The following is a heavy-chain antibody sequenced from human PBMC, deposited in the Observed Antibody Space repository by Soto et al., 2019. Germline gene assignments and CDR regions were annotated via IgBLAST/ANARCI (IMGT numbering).Heavy chain of an antibody. J-gene: IGHJ5*02. Sequence: DVQLEESGGGLVQPGGSLRLSCVVSGFTFSIYNMDWVRQAPGKGLEWISSISSGSVSTYYADSVKGRFTISRDNAKNSLYLQMNDLRVDDTAVYYCARERPTYSSDWRGSDLWGQETLVTVSS. D-gene: IGHD6-25*01. CDR2: ISSGSVST. CDR3: ARERPTYSSDWRGSDL. CDR1: GFTFSIYN. V-gene: IGHV3-48*01.